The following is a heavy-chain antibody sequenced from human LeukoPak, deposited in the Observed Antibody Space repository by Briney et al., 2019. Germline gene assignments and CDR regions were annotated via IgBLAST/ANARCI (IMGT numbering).Heavy chain of an antibody. CDR1: GGSISSYY. CDR3: ARCPTDLWYFDY. Sequence: SETLSLTCTVSGGSISSYYWSWIRQPPGKGLEWIGYIYYSGSTNYNPSLKSRVTISVDTSKNQFSLKLSSVTAADTAVYYCARCPTDLWYFDYWGQGTLVTVSS. D-gene: IGHD2-21*01. CDR2: IYYSGST. J-gene: IGHJ4*02. V-gene: IGHV4-59*01.